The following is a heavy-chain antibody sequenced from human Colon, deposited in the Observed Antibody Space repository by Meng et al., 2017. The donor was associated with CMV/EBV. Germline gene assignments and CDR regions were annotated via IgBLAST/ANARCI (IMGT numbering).Heavy chain of an antibody. CDR3: AREGYNWNYGGTGWFDP. D-gene: IGHD1-7*01. CDR2: INPNSGGT. J-gene: IGHJ5*02. CDR1: GYTFTGYY. Sequence: ASVKVSCKASGYTFTGYYMHWVRQAPGEGLEWMGWINPNSGGTNYAQKFQGRVTMTRDTSISTAYMELSRLRSDDTAVYYCAREGYNWNYGGTGWFDPWGQGTLVTVSS. V-gene: IGHV1-2*02.